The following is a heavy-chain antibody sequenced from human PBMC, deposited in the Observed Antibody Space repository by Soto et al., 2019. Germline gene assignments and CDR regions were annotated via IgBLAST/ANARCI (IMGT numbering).Heavy chain of an antibody. CDR3: ARSQGSSTSLEIYYYYYYGMDV. CDR2: IIPISGTA. J-gene: IGHJ6*02. D-gene: IGHD2-2*01. CDR1: GGTFSSYC. V-gene: IGHV1-69*01. Sequence: QVQLVQSGAEVKKPGSSVKVSCKASGGTFSSYCISWVRQAPGQGLEWMGGIIPISGTANYAQEFQGRVTITADDSTSTAYMELSSLRSEDTAVYYCARSQGSSTSLEIYYYYYYGMDVWGQGTTVTVSS.